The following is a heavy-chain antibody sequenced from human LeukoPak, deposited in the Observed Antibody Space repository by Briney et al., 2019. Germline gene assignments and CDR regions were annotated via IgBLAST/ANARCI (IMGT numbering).Heavy chain of an antibody. CDR3: ARDSSEFLSLLFH. J-gene: IGHJ1*01. Sequence: EASVKVSCKASGGTFSRHTISWVRQSPGQGLEWMGGITPMFGTSNYAQKFRGRVTITADESTSTAYVELSSLRSEDTAVYYCARDSSEFLSLLFHWGQGTLVTVSS. D-gene: IGHD1-14*01. CDR1: GGTFSRHT. V-gene: IGHV1-69*01. CDR2: ITPMFGTS.